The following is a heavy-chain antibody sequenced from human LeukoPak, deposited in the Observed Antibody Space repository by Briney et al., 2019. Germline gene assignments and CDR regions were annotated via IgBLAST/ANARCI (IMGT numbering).Heavy chain of an antibody. CDR2: ISYDGSNK. D-gene: IGHD5-18*01. CDR3: ASWGYSYGFQSRRGTNYFDY. CDR1: GFTFSSYA. J-gene: IGHJ4*02. V-gene: IGHV3-30-3*01. Sequence: GGSLRLSCAASGFTFSSYAMHWVRQAPGKGLEWVAVISYDGSNKYFADSVKGRFTISRDNSKNTLYLQMNSLRAEDTAVYYCASWGYSYGFQSRRGTNYFDYWGQGTLVTVSS.